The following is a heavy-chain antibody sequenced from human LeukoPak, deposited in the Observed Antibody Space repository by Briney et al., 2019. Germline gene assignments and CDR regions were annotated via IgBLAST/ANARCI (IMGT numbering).Heavy chain of an antibody. V-gene: IGHV3-7*01. D-gene: IGHD3-16*01. CDR2: MNEDGSEK. CDR1: GFTFSKSW. J-gene: IGHJ6*02. Sequence: GGSLRLSCAASGFTFSKSWMSWVRQAPGMGLEWVANMNEDGSEKDYVDSVKGRFTISRDNARKSLYLQMSSLRVEDTAVYYCATYSHWVAGDVWGQGTTVTVSS. CDR3: ATYSHWVAGDV.